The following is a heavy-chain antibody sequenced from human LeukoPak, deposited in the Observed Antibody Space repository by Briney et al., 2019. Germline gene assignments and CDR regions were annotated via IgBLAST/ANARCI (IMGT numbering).Heavy chain of an antibody. CDR3: ARVCIEFNWFDP. V-gene: IGHV4-30-2*01. CDR1: GGSISSGGYY. D-gene: IGHD2-8*01. CDR2: IYHSGST. Sequence: SQTLSLTCTVSGGSISSGGYYWSWIRQPPGKGLEWIGYIYHSGSTYYNPSLKSRVTISVDRSKNQFSLKLSSVTAADTAVYYCARVCIEFNWFDPWGQGTLVTVSS. J-gene: IGHJ5*02.